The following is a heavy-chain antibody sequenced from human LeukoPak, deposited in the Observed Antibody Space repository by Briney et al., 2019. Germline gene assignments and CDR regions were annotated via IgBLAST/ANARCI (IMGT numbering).Heavy chain of an antibody. Sequence: GESLKISCKGSGYSFTSYWISWVRQMPGKGLEWMGIIYPGDSDTRYSPSFQGQVTISADKSISTAYLQWSSLKASDTAMYYCARLGDFWSGYYIPNWFDPWGQGTLVTVSS. V-gene: IGHV5-51*01. D-gene: IGHD3-3*01. CDR1: GYSFTSYW. CDR2: IYPGDSDT. J-gene: IGHJ5*02. CDR3: ARLGDFWSGYYIPNWFDP.